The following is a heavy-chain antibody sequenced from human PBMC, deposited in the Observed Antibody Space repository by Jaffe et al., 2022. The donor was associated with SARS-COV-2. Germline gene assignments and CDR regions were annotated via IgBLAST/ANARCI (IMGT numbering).Heavy chain of an antibody. D-gene: IGHD3-10*01. CDR3: TRAEPFPQWRYYYGSGRYYFDY. V-gene: IGHV3-49*03. Sequence: EVQLVESGGGLVQPGRSLRLSCTASGFTFGDYAMSWFRQAPGKGLEWVGFIRSKAYGGTTEYAASVKGRFTISRDDSKSIAYLQMNSLKTEDTAVYYCTRAEPFPQWRYYYGSGRYYFDYWGQGTLVTVSS. CDR2: IRSKAYGGTT. J-gene: IGHJ4*02. CDR1: GFTFGDYA.